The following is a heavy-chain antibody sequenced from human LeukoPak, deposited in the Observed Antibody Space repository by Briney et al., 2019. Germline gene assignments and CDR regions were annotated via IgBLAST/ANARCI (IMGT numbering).Heavy chain of an antibody. Sequence: SETLSLTCTLSGGSISSYYWSWIRQPPGKGLEWIGYIYYSGSTTYNPSLKSRVTMSVDTSKHQVSLKLSSVTAADTAVYYCARWYCSSNICYHMDVWGKGTTVTVSS. J-gene: IGHJ6*03. CDR3: ARWYCSSNICYHMDV. D-gene: IGHD2-2*01. CDR2: IYYSGST. V-gene: IGHV4-59*01. CDR1: GGSISSYY.